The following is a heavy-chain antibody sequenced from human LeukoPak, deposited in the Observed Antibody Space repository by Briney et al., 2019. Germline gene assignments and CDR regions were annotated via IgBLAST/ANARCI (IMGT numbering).Heavy chain of an antibody. CDR1: GFTFSSYS. J-gene: IGHJ6*03. CDR2: ISSSSSTI. V-gene: IGHV3-48*01. D-gene: IGHD6-25*01. CDR3: ARFAAGGSYYYYMDV. Sequence: GGSLRLSCAASGFTFSSYSMNWVRQAPGKGLEWVSYISSSSSTIYYADSVKGRFTISRDNAKNSLYLQMNSLRAEDTAVYYCARFAAGGSYYYYMDVWGKGTTVTASS.